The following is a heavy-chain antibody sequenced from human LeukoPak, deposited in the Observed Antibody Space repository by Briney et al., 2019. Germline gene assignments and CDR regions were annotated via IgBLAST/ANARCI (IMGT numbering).Heavy chain of an antibody. J-gene: IGHJ4*02. D-gene: IGHD5-18*01. CDR2: IKHDGSEK. V-gene: IGHV3-7*01. Sequence: SGGSLRLSCAASGFTFSSYWMNWVRQAPGKGLEWVANIKHDGSEKNYVDSVKGRFTISRDNAKNSLYLQMNSLRAEDTAVYYCAREGYSYAYYFDYWGQGTLVTVSP. CDR3: AREGYSYAYYFDY. CDR1: GFTFSSYW.